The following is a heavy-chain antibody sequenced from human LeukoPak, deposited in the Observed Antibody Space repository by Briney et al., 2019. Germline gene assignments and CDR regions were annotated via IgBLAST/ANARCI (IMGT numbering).Heavy chain of an antibody. CDR2: ISSSGTTI. J-gene: IGHJ4*02. CDR1: GFNFNIYE. D-gene: IGHD2-2*01. V-gene: IGHV3-48*03. Sequence: GGSLRLSCIASGFNFNIYEMNWVGQAPGKGLQWVSDISSSGTTIYYADSVKGRFTIPRDNPKTSLYLQMTSLSAEDTAVYYCARKYCSTTSCLFDNWGQGTLVTVSS. CDR3: ARKYCSTTSCLFDN.